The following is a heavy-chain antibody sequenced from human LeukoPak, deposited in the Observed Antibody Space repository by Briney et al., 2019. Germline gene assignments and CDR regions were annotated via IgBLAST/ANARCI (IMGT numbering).Heavy chain of an antibody. J-gene: IGHJ4*02. CDR1: GFTFSRYS. CDR3: ANSPSRDGYPTGY. D-gene: IGHD5-24*01. Sequence: GGXLRLSCAASGFTFSRYSMNWVGQAPGKGVGGVSSISSSSSYIYYADSVKGGFTISRDKAKKTLYMQMNRQRAEDTAVYYCANSPSRDGYPTGYRGQGTLVTVSS. V-gene: IGHV3-21*01. CDR2: ISSSSSYI.